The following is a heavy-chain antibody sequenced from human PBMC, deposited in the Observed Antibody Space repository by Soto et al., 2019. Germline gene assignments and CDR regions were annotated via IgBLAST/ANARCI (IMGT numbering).Heavy chain of an antibody. CDR3: ARSYGDYVGYFDP. V-gene: IGHV4-39*01. Sequence: PSETLSLTCTVSGGSISSSSYYWGWIRQPPGKGLEWIGSIYYSGSTYYNPSLKSRVTISVDTSKNQFSLKLSSVTAADTAVYYCARSYGDYVGYFDPWGQGTLVTVSS. J-gene: IGHJ5*02. CDR1: GGSISSSSYY. D-gene: IGHD4-17*01. CDR2: IYYSGST.